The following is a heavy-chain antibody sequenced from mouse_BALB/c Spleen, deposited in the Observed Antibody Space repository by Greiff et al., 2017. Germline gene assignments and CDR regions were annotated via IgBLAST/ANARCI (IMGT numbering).Heavy chain of an antibody. Sequence: QVQLQQSGAELVRPGSSVKISCKASGYAFSSYWMNWVKQRPGQGLEWIGQIYPGDGDTNYNGKFKGKATLTADKSSSTAYMQLSSLTSEDSAVYFCATYGYPYAMDYWGQGTSVTVSS. CDR3: ATYGYPYAMDY. J-gene: IGHJ4*01. CDR2: IYPGDGDT. D-gene: IGHD2-2*01. V-gene: IGHV1-80*01. CDR1: GYAFSSYW.